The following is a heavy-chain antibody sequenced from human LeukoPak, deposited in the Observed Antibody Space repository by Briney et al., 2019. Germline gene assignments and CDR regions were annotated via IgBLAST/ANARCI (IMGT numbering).Heavy chain of an antibody. D-gene: IGHD2-2*01. J-gene: IGHJ4*02. CDR2: IYTSGST. V-gene: IGHV4-61*02. CDR1: GGSISSGSYY. Sequence: SQTLSLTCTVSGGSISSGSYYWSWIRQPAGKGLEWIGRIYTSGSTNYNPSLKSRVTISVDTSKSQFSLKLSSVTAADTAVYYCARIYCSSTSCYYFDYWGQGTLVTVSS. CDR3: ARIYCSSTSCYYFDY.